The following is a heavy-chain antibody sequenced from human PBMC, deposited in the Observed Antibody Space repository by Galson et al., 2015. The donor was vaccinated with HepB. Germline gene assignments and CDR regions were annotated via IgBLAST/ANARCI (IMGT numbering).Heavy chain of an antibody. Sequence: SLRLSCAASGFTFSSYTMNWVRQAPGKGLEWISYISTTSDNKFSADSVKGRFIISRDNAKNLLYLQMNSVRAEDTAVYYCTRIALSGSYWYFDYWGQGSLVTVSS. CDR1: GFTFSSYT. V-gene: IGHV3-48*01. CDR2: ISTTSDNK. J-gene: IGHJ4*02. CDR3: TRIALSGSYWYFDY. D-gene: IGHD1-26*01.